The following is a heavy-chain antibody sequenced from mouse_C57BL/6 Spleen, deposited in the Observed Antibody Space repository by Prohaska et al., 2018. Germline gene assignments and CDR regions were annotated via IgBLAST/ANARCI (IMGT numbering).Heavy chain of an antibody. D-gene: IGHD1-1*01. V-gene: IGHV5-4*01. J-gene: IGHJ1*03. CDR3: ARDITGYFDV. Sequence: EVQLVESGGGLVKPGGSLKLSCAASGFTFSSYAMSWVRQTPEKRLEWVATMSDGGSYTYYPDNVKGRFTISRDNAKNNLYLQMSHLKSEDTAMYYCARDITGYFDVWGTGTTVTVSS. CDR2: MSDGGSYT. CDR1: GFTFSSYA.